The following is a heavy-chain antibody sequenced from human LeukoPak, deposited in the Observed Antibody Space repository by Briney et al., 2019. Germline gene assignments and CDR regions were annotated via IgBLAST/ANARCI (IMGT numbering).Heavy chain of an antibody. V-gene: IGHV3-23*01. J-gene: IGHJ4*02. CDR3: AKAFSTPYYYGSGTFSSRGETQSGY. D-gene: IGHD3-10*01. CDR1: GFTFSSYA. CDR2: ISGSGGST. Sequence: GGSLRLSCAASGFTFSSYAMSWVRQAPGKGLEWVSAISGSGGSTYYADSVKGRFTISRDNSKNTLYLQMNSLRAEDTAVYYCAKAFSTPYYYGSGTFSSRGETQSGYWGQGTLVTVSS.